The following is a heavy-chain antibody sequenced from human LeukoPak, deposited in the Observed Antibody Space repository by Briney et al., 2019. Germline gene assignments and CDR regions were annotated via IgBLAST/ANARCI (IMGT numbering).Heavy chain of an antibody. J-gene: IGHJ4*02. Sequence: GASVKVSCKASGYTFTSYGISWVRQAPGQGLEWMGWISAYNGNTNYAQKLQGRVTMTTDTSTSTAYMELRSLRSDDTAVYYCARGKEGYGDYGSIDYWGQGTLVTVSS. D-gene: IGHD4-17*01. V-gene: IGHV1-18*01. CDR2: ISAYNGNT. CDR3: ARGKEGYGDYGSIDY. CDR1: GYTFTSYG.